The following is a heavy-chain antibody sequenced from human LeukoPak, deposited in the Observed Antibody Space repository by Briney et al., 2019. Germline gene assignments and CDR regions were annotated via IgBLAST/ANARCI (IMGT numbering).Heavy chain of an antibody. Sequence: KSSETLSLTCTVSGGSISSYYWSWIRQPPGKGLEWIGYIYYSGSTNYNPSLKSRVTISVDTSKNQFSLKLSSVTAADTAVYYCARLPGIAAPFDYWGQGTLVTVSS. V-gene: IGHV4-59*08. J-gene: IGHJ4*02. CDR3: ARLPGIAAPFDY. D-gene: IGHD6-13*01. CDR2: IYYSGST. CDR1: GGSISSYY.